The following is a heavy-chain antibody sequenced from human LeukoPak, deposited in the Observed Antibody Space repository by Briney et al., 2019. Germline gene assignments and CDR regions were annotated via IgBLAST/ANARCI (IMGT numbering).Heavy chain of an antibody. J-gene: IGHJ6*03. V-gene: IGHV3-30*02. CDR1: GFTFSIYG. Sequence: GGSLRLSCAASGFTFSIYGMHWVRQAPGKGLEWVAFIRYDGSNKYYADSVKGRFTISRDNSKNTLYLQMNSLRAEDTAVYYCAKDRGYYYYMDVWGKGTTVTVSS. D-gene: IGHD3-10*01. CDR2: IRYDGSNK. CDR3: AKDRGYYYYMDV.